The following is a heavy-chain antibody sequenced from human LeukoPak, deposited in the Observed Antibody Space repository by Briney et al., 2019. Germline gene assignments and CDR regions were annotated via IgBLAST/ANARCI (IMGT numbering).Heavy chain of an antibody. J-gene: IGHJ4*02. CDR3: ARSSGTGTFSY. D-gene: IGHD6-25*01. V-gene: IGHV4-39*02. CDR2: VYYGRSP. CDR1: GDSISRSTYY. Sequence: SETLSLTCTVSGDSISRSTYYWAWIRQPPGKGLEWIGSVYYGRSPYYNPSLESRATISVDTSKNHFSLKTSSVTAADTAVYYCARSSGTGTFSYWGQGTLVTVSS.